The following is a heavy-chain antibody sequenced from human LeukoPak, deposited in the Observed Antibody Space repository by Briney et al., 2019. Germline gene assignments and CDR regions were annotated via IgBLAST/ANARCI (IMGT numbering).Heavy chain of an antibody. CDR2: IIPIFGIA. D-gene: IGHD6-13*01. V-gene: IGHV1-69*04. J-gene: IGHJ5*02. CDR3: ARGSSSWFNWFDP. CDR1: GGTFSSYA. Sequence: GASVKVSCKASGGTFSSYAISWVRQAPGQGLEWMGRIIPIFGIANYAQKLQGRVTITADKSTSTAYMELSSLRSEDTAVYYCARGSSSWFNWFDPWGQGTLVTVSS.